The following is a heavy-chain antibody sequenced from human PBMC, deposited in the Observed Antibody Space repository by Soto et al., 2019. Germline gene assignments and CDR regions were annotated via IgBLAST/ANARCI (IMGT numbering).Heavy chain of an antibody. J-gene: IGHJ6*02. D-gene: IGHD3-16*01. CDR2: INGYNGNT. Sequence: QVQLVQSGAEVKKPGASVKVSCKASGYIFTSYGVSWVRQAPGQGLEWLGWINGYNGNTNYGQNFQGRVTMTTDTSTSTAYMELWSLRSDDTAVYYCARMGDVPYYYYGMDVWSQGTTVIVSS. CDR3: ARMGDVPYYYYGMDV. CDR1: GYIFTSYG. V-gene: IGHV1-18*01.